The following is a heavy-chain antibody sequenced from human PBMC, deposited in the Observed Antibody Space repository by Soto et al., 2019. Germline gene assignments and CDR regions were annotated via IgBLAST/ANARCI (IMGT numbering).Heavy chain of an antibody. D-gene: IGHD6-19*01. Sequence: QVQLVQSGAEVKKTGSSVKVSCKVSGGTFSNYAIDWVRLAPGHGLEWMGGIVPIFGTTYYTQKFQGRATIIADDSTTPAYLEMSSLRSEDTAIYYCARVEAVAGLYNYPGLDVWGQGTAVTVSS. CDR2: IVPIFGTT. CDR1: GGTFSNYA. J-gene: IGHJ6*02. CDR3: ARVEAVAGLYNYPGLDV. V-gene: IGHV1-69*12.